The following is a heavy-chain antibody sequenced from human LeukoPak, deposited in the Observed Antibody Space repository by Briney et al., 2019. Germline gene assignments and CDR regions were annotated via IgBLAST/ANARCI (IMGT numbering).Heavy chain of an antibody. D-gene: IGHD3-10*01. CDR3: ARDWALQWFGYGFDI. CDR2: MSHSGNT. CDR1: GYSISSGCR. Sequence: PSETLSLTCLVSGYSISSGCRWGWIRQSPEKGLEWIASMSHSGNTFYNPSLKSRVIMSTDTSRNQFYLKLTSVTAADTGVYYCARDWALQWFGYGFDIWGQGTTVTVSS. J-gene: IGHJ3*02. V-gene: IGHV4-38-2*02.